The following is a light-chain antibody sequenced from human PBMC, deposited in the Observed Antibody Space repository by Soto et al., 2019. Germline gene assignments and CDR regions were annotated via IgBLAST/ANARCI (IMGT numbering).Light chain of an antibody. CDR3: QQYGSSPGYT. Sequence: EIVLTQSPGTLSLSQGESATLSCRASQSVSSTYLAWYQQKPGQAPRLLIYGASNRATGIPDRFSGSGSGTDFTLTISRLEPEDFAVYYCQQYGSSPGYTFGQGTKLEL. CDR1: QSVSSTY. J-gene: IGKJ2*01. CDR2: GAS. V-gene: IGKV3-20*01.